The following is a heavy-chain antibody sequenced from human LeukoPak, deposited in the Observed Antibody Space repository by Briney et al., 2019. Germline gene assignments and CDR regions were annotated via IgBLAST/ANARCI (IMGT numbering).Heavy chain of an antibody. V-gene: IGHV1-18*01. CDR2: ISAYNGNT. J-gene: IGHJ4*02. Sequence: ASVKVSCKASGYTFTSYGISWVRQAPGQGLEWMGWISAYNGNTNYAQKLQGRVTMTTDTSTSTAYMELRSLRSDDTAVYYCAPKLPIVGATWSGINTNWGQGTLVTVSS. CDR3: APKLPIVGATWSGINTN. CDR1: GYTFTSYG. D-gene: IGHD1-26*01.